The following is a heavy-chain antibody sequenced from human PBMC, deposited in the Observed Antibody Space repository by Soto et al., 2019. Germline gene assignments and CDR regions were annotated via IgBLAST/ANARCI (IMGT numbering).Heavy chain of an antibody. D-gene: IGHD6-13*01. V-gene: IGHV3-9*01. CDR2: IGWNSGSI. CDR1: GFTFDDYA. Sequence: DVQLVESGGGLVQPGRSLRLSCAASGFTFDDYAMHWVRQAPGKGLEWVSGIGWNSGSIGYADSVKGRFTISRDNAKNSLYLQMNSLRVEDTALYYCAKDMVSSSWYLVGGMDVWGQGTTVTVSS. CDR3: AKDMVSSSWYLVGGMDV. J-gene: IGHJ6*02.